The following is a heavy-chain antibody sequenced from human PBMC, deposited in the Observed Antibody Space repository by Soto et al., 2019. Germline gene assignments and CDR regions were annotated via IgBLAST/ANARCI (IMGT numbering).Heavy chain of an antibody. CDR1: GFTFSTYA. V-gene: IGHV3-64*01. CDR3: ARDGRAMNDY. D-gene: IGHD5-18*01. Sequence: EVQLVESGGGLVQPGGSLRLSCAASGFTFSTYAMQWVRQAPGKGLEFVSSISSNGGTTNYAYSVKGRFTISRDNSRESLYLQMGSLRPEDMVVYYCARDGRAMNDYWGQGTLVTVSS. CDR2: ISSNGGTT. J-gene: IGHJ4*02.